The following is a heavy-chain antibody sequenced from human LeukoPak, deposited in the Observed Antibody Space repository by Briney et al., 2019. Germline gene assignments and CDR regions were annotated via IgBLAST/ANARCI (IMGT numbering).Heavy chain of an antibody. CDR1: GGSFSGYY. V-gene: IGHV4-34*01. J-gene: IGHJ4*02. Sequence: SETLSLTCAVYGGSFSGYYWSWIRQPPGKGLEWIGEINHSGSTNYNPSLKSRVTISVDTSKNQFSLKLSSVTAADTAIYYCARDIGSPGIGYWGQGTLVSVSS. CDR2: INHSGST. CDR3: ARDIGSPGIGY. D-gene: IGHD3-10*01.